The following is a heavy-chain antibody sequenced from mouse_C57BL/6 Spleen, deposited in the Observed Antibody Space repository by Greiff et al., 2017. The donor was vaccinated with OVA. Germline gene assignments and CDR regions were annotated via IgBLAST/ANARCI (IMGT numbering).Heavy chain of an antibody. Sequence: EVQLQQSGGDLVKPGGSLKLSCAASGFTFSSYGMSWVRQTPDKRLEWVATISSGGSYTYYPDSVKGRFTISRDNAKNTLYLQMSSLKSEDTAMYYCARHTVTTGIPFAYWGQGTLVTVSA. CDR1: GFTFSSYG. D-gene: IGHD2-2*01. V-gene: IGHV5-6*01. J-gene: IGHJ3*01. CDR3: ARHTVTTGIPFAY. CDR2: ISSGGSYT.